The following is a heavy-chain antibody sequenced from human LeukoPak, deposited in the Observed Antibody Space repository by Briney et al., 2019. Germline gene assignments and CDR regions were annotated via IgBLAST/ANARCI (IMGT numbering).Heavy chain of an antibody. CDR1: GGSFSGYY. J-gene: IGHJ4*02. CDR2: INHSGST. D-gene: IGHD6-13*01. CDR3: ARATLAAAGTED. V-gene: IGHV4-34*01. Sequence: SETLSLTCAVYGGSFSGYYWSWIRQPPGKGLEWIGEINHSGSTNYNPSLKGRVTISVDTSKNQFSLKLSSVTAADTAVYYCARATLAAAGTEDWGQGTLVTVSS.